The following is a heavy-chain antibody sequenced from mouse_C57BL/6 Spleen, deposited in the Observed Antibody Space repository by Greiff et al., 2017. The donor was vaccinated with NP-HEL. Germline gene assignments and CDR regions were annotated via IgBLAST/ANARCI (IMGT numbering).Heavy chain of an antibody. D-gene: IGHD1-1*01. CDR3: ARNPITTEDYFDY. J-gene: IGHJ2*01. V-gene: IGHV2-2*01. Sequence: QVQLQQSGPGLVQPSQSLSITCTVSGFSLTSYGVHWVRQSPGKGLEWLGVIWSGGSTDYSAAFISRLSISKDNSKSQVFFKMNSLQADDTAIYYCARNPITTEDYFDYWGQGTTLTVSS. CDR2: IWSGGST. CDR1: GFSLTSYG.